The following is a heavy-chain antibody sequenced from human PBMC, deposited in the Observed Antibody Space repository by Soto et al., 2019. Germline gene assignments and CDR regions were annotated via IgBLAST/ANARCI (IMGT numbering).Heavy chain of an antibody. CDR2: ISSSGSTI. CDR1: GFTFSSYE. J-gene: IGHJ6*02. Sequence: VQLVESGGGLVQPGGSLRLSCAASGFTFSSYEMNWVRQAPGKGLEWVSYISSSGSTIYYADSVKGRFTISRDNAKNSLYLQMNSLRAEDTAVYYCARVNTMVRGVRGMDVWGQGTTVTVSS. D-gene: IGHD3-10*01. CDR3: ARVNTMVRGVRGMDV. V-gene: IGHV3-48*03.